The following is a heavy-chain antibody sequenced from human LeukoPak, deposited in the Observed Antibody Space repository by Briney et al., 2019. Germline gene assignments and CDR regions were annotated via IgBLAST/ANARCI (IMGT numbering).Heavy chain of an antibody. D-gene: IGHD1-26*01. Sequence: SETLSLTCTVSGYSISSGYYWGWIRQSPGKGLEWIGSIYNSGSTYYNPSLKSRITISVDTSKNQFSLRLSSVTAADTAVYYCARDAHYYIDAFDIWGQGTMVTVSS. V-gene: IGHV4-38-2*02. J-gene: IGHJ3*02. CDR2: IYNSGST. CDR1: GYSISSGYY. CDR3: ARDAHYYIDAFDI.